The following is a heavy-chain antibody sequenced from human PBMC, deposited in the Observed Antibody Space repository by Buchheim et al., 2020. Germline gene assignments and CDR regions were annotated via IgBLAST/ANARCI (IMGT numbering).Heavy chain of an antibody. CDR2: VSSSGTSK. CDR1: VSIFSGYD. Sequence: EVQLVESGGGLVQPGGSLRLSCAASVSIFSGYDMAWVRHSPGKGLEWLSFVSSSGTSKTYAESVEGRFTVSRDNAKNSLYLQMNSLRAEDTAVYHCARWTGGWEYWGQGTL. CDR3: ARWTGGWEY. V-gene: IGHV3-48*03. J-gene: IGHJ4*02. D-gene: IGHD1-26*01.